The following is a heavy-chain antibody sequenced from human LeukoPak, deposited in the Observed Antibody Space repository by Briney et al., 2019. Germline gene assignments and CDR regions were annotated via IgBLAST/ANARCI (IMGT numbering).Heavy chain of an antibody. CDR3: AREAPSSSFYY. CDR2: IKQDGSEK. V-gene: IGHV3-7*01. Sequence: GGSLRLSCAASGFTFSDAWMSWVRQAPGKGLEWVANIKQDGSEKYYVDSVKGRFTISRDNAKNSLYLQMNSLRAEDTAVYYCAREAPSSSFYYWGQGTLVTVSS. D-gene: IGHD6-6*01. CDR1: GFTFSDAW. J-gene: IGHJ4*02.